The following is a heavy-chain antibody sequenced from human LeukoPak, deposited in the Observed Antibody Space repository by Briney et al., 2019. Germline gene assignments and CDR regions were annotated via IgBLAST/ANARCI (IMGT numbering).Heavy chain of an antibody. Sequence: GRSLRLSCAASGFTFSDYYMSWIRQAPGKGLEWVSYISSSSSYTNYADSVKGRFTISRDNAKNSLYLQMNSLRAEDTAVYYCARALNYYGSGSYYNPWGQGTLVTVSS. CDR2: ISSSSSYT. V-gene: IGHV3-11*05. D-gene: IGHD3-10*01. J-gene: IGHJ5*02. CDR1: GFTFSDYY. CDR3: ARALNYYGSGSYYNP.